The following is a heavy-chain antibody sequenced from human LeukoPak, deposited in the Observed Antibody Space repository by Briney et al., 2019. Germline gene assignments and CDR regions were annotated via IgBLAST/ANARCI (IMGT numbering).Heavy chain of an antibody. D-gene: IGHD3-10*01. CDR3: TSPLLWFGELSYYFDY. V-gene: IGHV3-49*03. J-gene: IGHJ4*02. CDR1: GFTPGDYA. Sequence: PGRSLRLSCTAPGFTPGDYAMSWFRQAPGKGLELVGFISSKAYGGTTEYAASVKGRFTISRDDSKSIAYLQMNSLKTEDTAVYYCTSPLLWFGELSYYFDYWGQGTLVTVSS. CDR2: ISSKAYGGTT.